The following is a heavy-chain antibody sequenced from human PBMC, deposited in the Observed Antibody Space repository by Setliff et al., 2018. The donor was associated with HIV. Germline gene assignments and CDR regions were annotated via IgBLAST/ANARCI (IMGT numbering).Heavy chain of an antibody. Sequence: LSLTCTVSGGSVSSGSYYWSWIRQPPGKGLEWIGYIYYSGSTNYNPSLKSRVTISVDTSKNQFSLRLNSVTAADTAIYYCTRRGADSYYPRPLDVWGKGTTVTVSS. D-gene: IGHD3-10*01. CDR3: TRRGADSYYPRPLDV. J-gene: IGHJ6*04. CDR1: GGSVSSGSYY. V-gene: IGHV4-61*01. CDR2: IYYSGST.